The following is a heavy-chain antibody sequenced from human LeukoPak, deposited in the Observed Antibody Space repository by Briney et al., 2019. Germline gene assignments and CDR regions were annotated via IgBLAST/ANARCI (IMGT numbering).Heavy chain of an antibody. CDR1: GFIFSSYS. CDR3: ARVAAAMAHWHFDL. J-gene: IGHJ2*01. V-gene: IGHV3-21*01. D-gene: IGHD2-2*01. Sequence: PGGSLRLSCAASGFIFSSYSVNWVRQVPGKGLECVSSTSRSSNYIYYAESVKGRFTISRDNAKNSLYLQMNSLRAEDTAVYYCARVAAAMAHWHFDLWGRGTLVTVSS. CDR2: TSRSSNYI.